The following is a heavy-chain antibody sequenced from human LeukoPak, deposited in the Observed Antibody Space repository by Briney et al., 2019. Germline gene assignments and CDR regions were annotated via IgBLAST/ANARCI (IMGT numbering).Heavy chain of an antibody. J-gene: IGHJ6*03. D-gene: IGHD6-19*01. V-gene: IGHV3-30*02. CDR1: GFTFSSYG. CDR2: IRYDGSNK. CDR3: AKDCRTRIAVAGTGYYYYYMDV. Sequence: GGSLRLSCAASGFTFSSYGMHWVRQAPGKGLEWVAFIRYDGSNKYYADSVKGRFTISRDNSKNTLYLQMNSLGAEDTAVYYCAKDCRTRIAVAGTGYYYYYMDVWGKGTTVTVSS.